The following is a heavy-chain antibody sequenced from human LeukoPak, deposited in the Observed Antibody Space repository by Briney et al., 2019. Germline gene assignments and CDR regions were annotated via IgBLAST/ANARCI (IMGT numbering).Heavy chain of an antibody. V-gene: IGHV1-18*01. J-gene: IGHJ4*02. Sequence: ASVKVSCKASGYTFTSYGISWVRQAPGQGLEWMGWISAYNGNTNYAQKLQGRVTMTRDTSITTAYMEVSRLRSDDTAVYYCARVVAAADTFTLYYFDYWGQGTLVTVSS. CDR1: GYTFTSYG. D-gene: IGHD6-13*01. CDR2: ISAYNGNT. CDR3: ARVVAAADTFTLYYFDY.